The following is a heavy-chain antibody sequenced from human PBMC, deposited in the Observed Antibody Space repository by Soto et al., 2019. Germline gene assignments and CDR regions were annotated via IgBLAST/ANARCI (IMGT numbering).Heavy chain of an antibody. V-gene: IGHV1-18*01. J-gene: IGHJ6*02. CDR2: ISAYNGNT. CDR1: GYTFTNFG. Sequence: ASVKVSCKASGYTFTNFGISWVRQAPGQGLEWMGWISAYNGNTNYAQNLQGRLTLTTDTSTTTAYMELRSLRSNDTAIYYCAMVDVYVTPSPQDVWGQGTTVTVSS. CDR3: AMVDVYVTPSPQDV. D-gene: IGHD3-16*01.